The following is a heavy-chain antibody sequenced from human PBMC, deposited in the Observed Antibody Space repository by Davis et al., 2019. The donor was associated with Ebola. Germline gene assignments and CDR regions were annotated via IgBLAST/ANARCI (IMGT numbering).Heavy chain of an antibody. CDR2: ISSSSTYR. J-gene: IGHJ6*02. Sequence: PGGSLRLSCAASEFTFSRHGMNWVRQAPGKGLEWVSYISSSSTYRNYADSVKGRFTISRDNAKNSLYLQMNSLRAEDTAVYYCARGFGEIVYYGMDVWGQGTTVTVSS. CDR3: ARGFGEIVYYGMDV. D-gene: IGHD3-10*01. CDR1: EFTFSRHG. V-gene: IGHV3-21*05.